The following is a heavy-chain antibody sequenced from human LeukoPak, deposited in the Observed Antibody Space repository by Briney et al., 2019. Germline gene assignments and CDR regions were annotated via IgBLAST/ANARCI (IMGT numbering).Heavy chain of an antibody. V-gene: IGHV4-4*02. CDR2: IYHSGST. CDR1: GVTFSSYW. Sequence: PGGSLRLSCAASGVTFSSYWMSWVRQAPGKGLEWIGYIYHSGSTYYNPSLKSRVTISVDRSKNQFSLKLSSVTAADTAVYYCARVGLVYSKGYYYMDVWGKGTTVTVSS. J-gene: IGHJ6*03. CDR3: ARVGLVYSKGYYYMDV. D-gene: IGHD4-11*01.